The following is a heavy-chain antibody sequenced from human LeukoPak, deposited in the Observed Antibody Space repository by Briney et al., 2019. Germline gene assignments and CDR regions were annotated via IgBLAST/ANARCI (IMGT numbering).Heavy chain of an antibody. Sequence: PGGSLRLSCAASGFTFSNYGMQWVRQAPGKGLEWLAFIRYDGSNKYYAHAVKGRFTIPRDNSKNTLYLQMNSLRAEDTAVYYCAKDLRYSSSWYFEVVGGPHYYYYYMDVWGKGTTVTVSS. CDR3: AKDLRYSSSWYFEVVGGPHYYYYYMDV. CDR1: GFTFSNYG. V-gene: IGHV3-30*02. D-gene: IGHD6-13*01. CDR2: IRYDGSNK. J-gene: IGHJ6*03.